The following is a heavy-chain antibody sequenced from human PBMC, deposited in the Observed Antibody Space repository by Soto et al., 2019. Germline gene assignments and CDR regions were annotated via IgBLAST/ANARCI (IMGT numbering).Heavy chain of an antibody. J-gene: IGHJ6*03. V-gene: IGHV4-39*01. Sequence: QLQLQESGPGLVKPSETLSLTCTVSGGSISSSSYYWGWIRQPPGKGLEWIGSIYYSGSTYYNPSLKSRVTISVDTSKNQFSLKLSSVTAADTAVYYCARLGVYAIPYMDVWGKGTTVTLSS. D-gene: IGHD2-8*01. CDR2: IYYSGST. CDR3: ARLGVYAIPYMDV. CDR1: GGSISSSSYY.